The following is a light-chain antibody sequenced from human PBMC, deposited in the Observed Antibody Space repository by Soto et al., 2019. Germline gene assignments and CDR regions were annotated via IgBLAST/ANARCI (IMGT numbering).Light chain of an antibody. CDR3: QSFDSLSGYV. CDR2: GNN. CDR1: SSNFGAGYD. Sequence: VLTHPPSVSGAPWQRVAMSCTGSSSNFGAGYDVHWYQQLPGAAPKLLIYGNNNRPSGVPDRISGSKSGTSASLAITGLQAGDEADYYCQSFDSLSGYVFGTGTKVTVL. J-gene: IGLJ1*01. V-gene: IGLV1-40*01.